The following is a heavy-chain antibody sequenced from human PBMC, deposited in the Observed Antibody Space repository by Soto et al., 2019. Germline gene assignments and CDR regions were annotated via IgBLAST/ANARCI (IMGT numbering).Heavy chain of an antibody. D-gene: IGHD4-17*01. V-gene: IGHV4-39*01. CDR1: GGSISSSSYY. CDR2: IYYSGST. CDR3: ARHPTVTEYYFDY. J-gene: IGHJ4*02. Sequence: SETLSLTCTVSGGSISSSSYYWGWIRQPPGKGLEWIGSIYYSGSTYYNPSLKSRVTISVDTSKNQFSLKLSSVTAADAAVYYCARHPTVTEYYFDYWGQGTLVTVSS.